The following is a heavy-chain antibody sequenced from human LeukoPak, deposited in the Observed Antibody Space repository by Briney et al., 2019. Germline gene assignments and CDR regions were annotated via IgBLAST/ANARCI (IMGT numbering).Heavy chain of an antibody. CDR2: IKPDGSER. V-gene: IGHV3-7*03. CDR1: GFTLSNYW. D-gene: IGHD6-6*01. CDR3: ARGGYNIAARPFDY. Sequence: GGSLRLSCVASGFTLSNYWMSWVRQAPGKGLEWVANIKPDGSERYYVDSVKGRFTISRDNAKHSLFLQMNSLAAEDTAVYYCARGGYNIAARPFDYWGLGTLVTVSS. J-gene: IGHJ4*02.